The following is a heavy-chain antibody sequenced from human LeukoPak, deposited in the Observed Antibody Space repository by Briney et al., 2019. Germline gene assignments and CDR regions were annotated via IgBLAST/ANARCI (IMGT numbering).Heavy chain of an antibody. D-gene: IGHD3-22*01. V-gene: IGHV4-34*01. CDR1: GFAFGDYY. Sequence: GSLRLSCAASGFAFGDYYMSWIRQSPGKGRGGIGNIHYSGRTYYNPSLKSRVTISVATSKNQFSLKLSSVTAADTALYYCASREDYYASLFDYWGQGTLVTVYS. CDR3: ASREDYYASLFDY. CDR2: IHYSGRT. J-gene: IGHJ4*02.